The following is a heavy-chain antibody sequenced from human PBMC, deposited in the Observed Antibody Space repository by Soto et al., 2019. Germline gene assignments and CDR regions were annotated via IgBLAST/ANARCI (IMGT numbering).Heavy chain of an antibody. D-gene: IGHD1-26*01. J-gene: IGHJ1*01. Sequence: EVQLVESGGGLVKPGGSLRLSCVASGFTFSDSAMNWVRQAPGKGLEWVSSITHSSRFISYSDSVKGRFTISRDNAQNSVYRELNRLKPEDTAVYYCARGGGSWSYGGQCTLFTVSS. V-gene: IGHV3-21*01. CDR3: ARGGGSWSY. CDR1: GFTFSDSA. CDR2: ITHSSRFI.